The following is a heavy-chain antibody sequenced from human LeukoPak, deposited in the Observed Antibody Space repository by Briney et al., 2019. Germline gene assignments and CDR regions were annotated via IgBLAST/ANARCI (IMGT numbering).Heavy chain of an antibody. CDR2: ISGSGTTI. D-gene: IGHD1-1*01. CDR1: GFTFSSYE. CDR3: ARKTPGTTHFDY. J-gene: IGHJ4*02. V-gene: IGHV3-48*03. Sequence: GGSLRLSCAASGFTFSSYEMNWVRQAPGKGLEWVSYISGSGTTIYYTDSVKGRFTISRDNAKNSLYLQMNSLRAEDTAIYYCARKTPGTTHFDYWGQGTVVTVSS.